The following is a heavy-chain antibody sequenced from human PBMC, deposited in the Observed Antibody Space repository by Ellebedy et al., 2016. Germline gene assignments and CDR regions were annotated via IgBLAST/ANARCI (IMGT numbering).Heavy chain of an antibody. CDR3: YYGHYSGS. V-gene: IGHV3-23*01. CDR2: ISGAGYTT. D-gene: IGHD3-10*01. Sequence: GGSLRLSXTASELNLASYFMTWIRRAPGKGLEWVATISGAGYTTFFADSVKGRFTISRDNSRNTLYLQMNSLRAEDTAVYYCYYGHYSGSWGQGTLVTVSS. J-gene: IGHJ4*02. CDR1: ELNLASYF.